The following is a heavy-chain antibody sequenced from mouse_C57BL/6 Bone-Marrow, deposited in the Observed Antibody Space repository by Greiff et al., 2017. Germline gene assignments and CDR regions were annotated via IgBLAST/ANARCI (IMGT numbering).Heavy chain of an antibody. CDR2: ISYDGSN. CDR3: APGDYDLAWFAY. CDR1: GYSITSGYY. V-gene: IGHV3-6*01. Sequence: EVQLQESGPGLVKPSQSLSLTCSVTGYSITSGYYWNWIRQFPGNKLEWMGYISYDGSNNYNPSLKNRISITRDTSKNQFFLKLNSVTTEDTATYYCAPGDYDLAWFAYWGQGTLVTVSA. D-gene: IGHD2-4*01. J-gene: IGHJ3*01.